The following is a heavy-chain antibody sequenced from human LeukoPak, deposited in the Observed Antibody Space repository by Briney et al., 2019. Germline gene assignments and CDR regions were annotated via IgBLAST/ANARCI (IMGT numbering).Heavy chain of an antibody. J-gene: IGHJ5*02. D-gene: IGHD3-3*02. CDR2: INHSGST. CDR1: GGSFSGYY. CDR3: ARVSRGLAPGWFDP. Sequence: PSETLSLTCAVYGGSFSGYYWSWIRQPPGKGLEWIGEINHSGSTNYNPSLKSRVTISVDTSKNQFSLKLSSVTAADTAVYYCARVSRGLAPGWFDPWGQGTLVIVSS. V-gene: IGHV4-34*01.